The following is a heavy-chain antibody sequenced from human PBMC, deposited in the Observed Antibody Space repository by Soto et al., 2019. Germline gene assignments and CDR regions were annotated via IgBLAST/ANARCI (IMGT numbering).Heavy chain of an antibody. CDR1: GGSISSYY. D-gene: IGHD2-21*02. J-gene: IGHJ4*02. CDR3: ARVPPYCGGDCYLDY. CDR2: IYYSGST. Sequence: SETLSLTCTVSGGSISSYYWSWIRQPPGKGLEWIGYIYYSGSTNYNPSLKSRVTISVDTSKNQFSLKLSPVTAADTAVYYCARVPPYCGGDCYLDYWGQGTLVTVSS. V-gene: IGHV4-59*01.